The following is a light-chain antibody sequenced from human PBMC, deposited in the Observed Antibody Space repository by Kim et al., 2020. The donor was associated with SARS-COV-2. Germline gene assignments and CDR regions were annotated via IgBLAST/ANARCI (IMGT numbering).Light chain of an antibody. J-gene: IGKJ5*01. Sequence: LAPGEGATLSCRASQSVSSYLASYQQKPGPAPRLLIHDASDRATGIPARCSGSGSGTDFTLTISSLEPEDFAVYYCQQRTNWPITFGQGTRMGIK. CDR1: QSVSSY. V-gene: IGKV3-11*01. CDR3: QQRTNWPIT. CDR2: DAS.